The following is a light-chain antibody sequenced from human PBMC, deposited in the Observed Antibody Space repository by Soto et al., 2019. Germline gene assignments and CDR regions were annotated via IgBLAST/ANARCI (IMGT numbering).Light chain of an antibody. Sequence: QAVVTQEPSLTVSPGGTVTLTCGSSTGAVTSGHYPYWFQQKPGQAPRTLIYHTSNKHSWTPARFSGSLLGGKAALTLSGAQPEDEAEYYCLLSYSGARVFGGGTKLTVL. V-gene: IGLV7-46*01. CDR1: TGAVTSGHY. CDR3: LLSYSGARV. CDR2: HTS. J-gene: IGLJ2*01.